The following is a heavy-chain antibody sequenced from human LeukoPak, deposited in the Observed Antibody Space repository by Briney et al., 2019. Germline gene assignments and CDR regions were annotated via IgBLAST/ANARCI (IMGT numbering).Heavy chain of an antibody. V-gene: IGHV1-69*06. CDR3: SSGSYSLYYYYYMDV. Sequence: VASVKVSCKASGYTFTSYGISWVRQAPGQGLEWMGGIIPIFGTANYAQKFQGRVTITADKSTSTAYMELSSLRSEDTAVYYCSSGSYSLYYYYYMDVWGKGTTVTVSS. CDR1: GYTFTSYG. J-gene: IGHJ6*03. CDR2: IIPIFGTA. D-gene: IGHD1-26*01.